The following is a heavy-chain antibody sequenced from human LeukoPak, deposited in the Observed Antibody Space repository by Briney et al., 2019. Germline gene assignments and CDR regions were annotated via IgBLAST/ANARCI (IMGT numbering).Heavy chain of an antibody. J-gene: IGHJ4*02. Sequence: GGSLGLSGAASGFTVSSNYMSWVRQAPGKGLEWVSVIYSGGSTYYADSVKGRFTISRDNSKNTLYLQMNSLRAEDTAVHYCATAGWELDWALDYWGQGTLVTVSS. CDR2: IYSGGST. V-gene: IGHV3-53*01. CDR3: ATAGWELDWALDY. D-gene: IGHD3-9*01. CDR1: GFTVSSNY.